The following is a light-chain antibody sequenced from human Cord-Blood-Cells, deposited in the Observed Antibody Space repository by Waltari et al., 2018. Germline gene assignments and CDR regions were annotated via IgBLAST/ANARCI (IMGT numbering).Light chain of an antibody. J-gene: IGLJ2*01. CDR2: KDS. V-gene: IGLV3-25*03. Sequence: SYELTQPPSVSVSPGQTARTTCSGDALPKQYAYWYQQTPGQAPVLGIYKDSERPSGIPERFSGSSSGTTVTLTISGVQAEDEADYYCQSADSSGTVVFGGGTKLTVL. CDR1: ALPKQY. CDR3: QSADSSGTVV.